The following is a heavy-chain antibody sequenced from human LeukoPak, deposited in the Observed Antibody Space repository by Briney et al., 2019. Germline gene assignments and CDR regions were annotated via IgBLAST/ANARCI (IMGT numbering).Heavy chain of an antibody. V-gene: IGHV1-18*01. CDR2: ISAYNGNT. D-gene: IGHD3-22*01. CDR1: GYIFLSYG. CDR3: ARDVRGIVGMDYFDY. Sequence: GASVKVSCQASGYIFLSYGISWVRQAPGQGLEWMGWISAYNGNTKYAQKLQGRVTMTTDTSTSTAYMELRSLRSDDTAVYYCARDVRGIVGMDYFDYWGQGTLVTVSS. J-gene: IGHJ4*02.